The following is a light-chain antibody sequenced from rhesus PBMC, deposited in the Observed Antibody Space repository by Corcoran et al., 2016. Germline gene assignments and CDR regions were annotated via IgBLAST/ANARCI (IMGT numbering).Light chain of an antibody. V-gene: IGKV1-37*01. J-gene: IGKJ4*01. CDR1: QGISTY. CDR2: YAS. CDR3: QQYNSVPLT. Sequence: DIQMTQSPSSLSASVGDTVTITCWTSQGISTYFAWYQQKPGKAPKPLIYYASALESGVPPRFSGSGSGTEFTLTISSLQPEDFTTYYCQQYNSVPLTFGGGTKVEIK.